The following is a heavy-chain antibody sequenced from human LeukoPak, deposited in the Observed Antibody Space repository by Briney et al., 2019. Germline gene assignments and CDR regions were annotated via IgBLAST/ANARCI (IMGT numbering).Heavy chain of an antibody. CDR2: ISSDGRNK. J-gene: IGHJ4*02. V-gene: IGHV3-30*04. CDR1: GFTFSSYA. D-gene: IGHD1-1*01. Sequence: HSGRSLRLSCAASGFTFSSYAMLWVRQAPGKGLEWVAIISSDGRNKYYADSVKGRFTISRDNSKNTLYLQMNSLRAEDTAVYYCARDHDGYLDSWGQGTLVTVSS. CDR3: ARDHDGYLDS.